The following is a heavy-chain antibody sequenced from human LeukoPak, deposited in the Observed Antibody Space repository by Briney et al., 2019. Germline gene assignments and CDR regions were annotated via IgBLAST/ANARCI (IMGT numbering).Heavy chain of an antibody. V-gene: IGHV3-23*01. CDR1: GFTFSTHG. CDR3: AKDQDIVVVPAAMGHFDY. CDR2: ISPSGDIT. D-gene: IGHD2-2*01. Sequence: GGSLRLSCAGSGFTFSTHGMNWVRQAPGKGLEWVSGISPSGDITYYADSVKGRFSISRDNSKNTVFLQMNSLRAEDTAVYYCAKDQDIVVVPAAMGHFDYWGQGTLVTVSS. J-gene: IGHJ4*02.